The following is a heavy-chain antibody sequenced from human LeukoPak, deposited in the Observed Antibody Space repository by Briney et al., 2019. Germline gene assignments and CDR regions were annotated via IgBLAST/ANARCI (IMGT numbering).Heavy chain of an antibody. Sequence: ETLCLTCTVSGDSITSYYWSWIRQPPGKGLEWIGYIYYSGSTNYNPSLKSRVTISLDTSKSQFSLKLSSVTAADTAVYYCARLGLPNAFDIWGQGTVVTVSS. CDR2: IYYSGST. CDR3: ARLGLPNAFDI. D-gene: IGHD1-26*01. V-gene: IGHV4-59*01. J-gene: IGHJ3*02. CDR1: GDSITSYY.